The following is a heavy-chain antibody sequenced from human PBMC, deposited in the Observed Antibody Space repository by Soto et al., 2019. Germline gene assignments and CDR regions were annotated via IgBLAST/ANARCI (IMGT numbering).Heavy chain of an antibody. CDR2: ISGYSGDT. CDR1: GYAFTGYG. Sequence: QVQLVQSGAEVKKPGASVKVSCKSSGYAFTGYGITWVRQAPGQGLEWLGWISGYSGDTNYAQNFQGRVTVTTDTSTNTAYMELRSLTSDDTAIYYCAKIPAFAVHGFDIWGQGTMVTVSS. D-gene: IGHD1-1*01. J-gene: IGHJ3*02. V-gene: IGHV1-18*01. CDR3: AKIPAFAVHGFDI.